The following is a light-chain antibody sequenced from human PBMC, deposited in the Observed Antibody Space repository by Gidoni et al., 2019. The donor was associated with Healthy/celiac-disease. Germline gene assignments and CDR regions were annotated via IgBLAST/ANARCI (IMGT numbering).Light chain of an antibody. CDR3: QLFNPLA. Sequence: DIQMTQSPSTLSAFVGDRVTITCRASQSVSNWLAWYQQKPGKAPKLLIHHASTLQSGVPSRFSGSGSGTEFTLTITSLQPDDFATYYCQLFNPLAFGPGTKVDFK. J-gene: IGKJ3*01. CDR1: QSVSNW. CDR2: HAS. V-gene: IGKV1-5*01.